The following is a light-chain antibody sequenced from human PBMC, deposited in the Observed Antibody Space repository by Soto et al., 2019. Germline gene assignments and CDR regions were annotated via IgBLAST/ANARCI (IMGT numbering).Light chain of an antibody. J-gene: IGKJ2*01. CDR2: DAS. V-gene: IGKV1-33*01. CDR3: QQYDNLLLYT. Sequence: DIQMTQSPSSLSASIGDRVTITCQASQDISNYLNWYQQKPGKAPKLLIYDASNLETGFPSRFSGSGSGTDFTFTINSLQPEDIATDSCQQYDNLLLYTFGQGTKLEIK. CDR1: QDISNY.